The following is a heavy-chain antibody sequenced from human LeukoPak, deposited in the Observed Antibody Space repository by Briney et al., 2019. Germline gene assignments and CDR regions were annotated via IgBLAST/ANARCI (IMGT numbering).Heavy chain of an antibody. CDR3: ARGDRPREIPPLIRKKNAFDI. CDR2: INHSGST. J-gene: IGHJ3*02. Sequence: SETLSLTCGVYDGSFSSYYWSWIRQPPGKGLEWIGEINHSGSTNYNPSLKSRLTISVDTSKNQFSLKLSSVTAADTAVYYCARGDRPREIPPLIRKKNAFDIWGQGTMVTVSS. CDR1: DGSFSSYY. D-gene: IGHD2-8*01. V-gene: IGHV4-34*01.